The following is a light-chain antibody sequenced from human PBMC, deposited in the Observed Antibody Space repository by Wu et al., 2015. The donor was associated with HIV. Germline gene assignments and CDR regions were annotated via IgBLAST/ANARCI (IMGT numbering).Light chain of an antibody. V-gene: IGKV1-5*03. Sequence: DIQMIQSPSTLSTSVGDRVTITCRASQSIVIWLAWYQQKPGKAPNLLIYGASNLETGVPPRFSGSGSGTEFTLTISSLQPDDFATYYCQQYYTYPFTFGPGTKVDLK. CDR3: QQYYTYPFT. CDR1: QSIVIW. CDR2: GAS. J-gene: IGKJ3*01.